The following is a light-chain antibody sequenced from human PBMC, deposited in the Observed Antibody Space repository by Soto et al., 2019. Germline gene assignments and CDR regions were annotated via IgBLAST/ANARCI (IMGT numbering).Light chain of an antibody. CDR2: DVT. J-gene: IGLJ1*01. CDR3: CSFAGSYTYV. Sequence: QSALTQPRSVSGSPGQSVTISCTGTSSDVGGYNYVSWYQQHPGKAPKLMIYDVTKRPSGVPDRFSGSKSGNTASLTISGHQAEDEADYYCCSFAGSYTYVFATGTKVTVL. CDR1: SSDVGGYNY. V-gene: IGLV2-11*01.